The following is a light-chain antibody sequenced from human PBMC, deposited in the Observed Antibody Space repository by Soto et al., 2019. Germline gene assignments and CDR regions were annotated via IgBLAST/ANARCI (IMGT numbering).Light chain of an antibody. CDR2: WAS. V-gene: IGKV4-1*01. J-gene: IGKJ1*01. CDR1: QSVLYSSNNKNY. CDR3: QQYYSTLQT. Sequence: DIVRTQSPDSLAVSLGERATINCKSSQSVLYSSNNKNYLAWYQQKPGQPPKLLIYWASTRESGVPDRFSGSGSGTDFSLTISSLQAEDVAVYYCQQYYSTLQTFGQGTKVEIK.